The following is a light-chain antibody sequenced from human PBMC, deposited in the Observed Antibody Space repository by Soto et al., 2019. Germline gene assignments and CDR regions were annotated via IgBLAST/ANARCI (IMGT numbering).Light chain of an antibody. Sequence: QLVLTQPPSLSGAPGQRVTISCTGSSSNLGAGYDVHWYQHLPGRAPKLLIYGDNNRPSGVPDRFSGSKSGTSASLAITGLQAEDEGDYYCQSSDSSLTASYVFGTGTKLTVL. V-gene: IGLV1-40*01. J-gene: IGLJ1*01. CDR1: SSNLGAGYD. CDR2: GDN. CDR3: QSSDSSLTASYV.